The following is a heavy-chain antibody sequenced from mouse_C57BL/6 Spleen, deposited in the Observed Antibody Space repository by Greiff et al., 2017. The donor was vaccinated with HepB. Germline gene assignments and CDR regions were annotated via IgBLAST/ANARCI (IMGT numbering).Heavy chain of an antibody. D-gene: IGHD3-2*02. CDR1: GFTFSSYA. Sequence: EVKLVESGGGLVKPGGSLKLSCAASGFTFSSYAMSWVRQTPEKRLEWVATISDGGSYTYYPDNVKGRFTISRDNAKNNLYLQMSHLKSEDTAMYYCARDGETAQATDAMDYWGQGTSVTVSS. CDR2: ISDGGSYT. J-gene: IGHJ4*01. V-gene: IGHV5-4*01. CDR3: ARDGETAQATDAMDY.